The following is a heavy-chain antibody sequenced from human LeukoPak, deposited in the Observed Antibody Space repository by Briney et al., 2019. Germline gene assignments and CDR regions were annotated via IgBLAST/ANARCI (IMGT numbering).Heavy chain of an antibody. J-gene: IGHJ4*02. V-gene: IGHV4-30-2*01. CDR3: ARGVWSSSWASDD. Sequence: SETLSLTCTVSGGSISSGGYYWSWIRQPPGKGLEWIGYIYHSGSTYYNPSLKSRVTISVDRSKNQFSLKLSSVTAADTAAYYCARGVWSSSWASDDWGQGTLVTVSS. CDR2: IYHSGST. CDR1: GGSISSGGYY. D-gene: IGHD6-13*01.